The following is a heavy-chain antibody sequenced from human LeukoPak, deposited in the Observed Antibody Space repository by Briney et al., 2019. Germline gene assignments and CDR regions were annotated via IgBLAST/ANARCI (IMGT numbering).Heavy chain of an antibody. D-gene: IGHD3-10*01. CDR3: ARAPGSGDYYMDV. CDR2: ISSSGST. Sequence: SQTLSLTCTVSGDSISSGDYYWSWIRQPAGKGLEWIGRISSSGSTNYNPSLKSRVTISVDTSKNQFSLKLSSVTAADTAVYFCARAPGSGDYYMDVWGKGTTVTISS. CDR1: GDSISSGDYY. V-gene: IGHV4-61*02. J-gene: IGHJ6*03.